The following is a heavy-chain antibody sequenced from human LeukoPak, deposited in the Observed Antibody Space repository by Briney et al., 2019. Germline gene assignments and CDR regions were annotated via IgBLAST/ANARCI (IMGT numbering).Heavy chain of an antibody. D-gene: IGHD3-22*01. CDR1: GFTFSSYA. CDR3: AKSLRGYYDSLDY. J-gene: IGHJ4*02. V-gene: IGHV3-23*01. Sequence: GGSLRLSCAASGFTFSSYAMSWVRQAPGKGLEWVSGISGIGGSTYYADSVKGRFTFSRDISRNTLYLQMNSLRAEDTAVYYCAKSLRGYYDSLDYWGQGTLVTVSS. CDR2: ISGIGGST.